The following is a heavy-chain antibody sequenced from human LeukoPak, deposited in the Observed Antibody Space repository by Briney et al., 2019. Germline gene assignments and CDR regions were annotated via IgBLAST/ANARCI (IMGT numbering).Heavy chain of an antibody. CDR3: ARPGGIAAAGTSELLY. CDR2: IIPTFGTA. Sequence: SVKVSCKASGGTFSSYAISWVRQAPGQGLEWMGGIIPTFGTANYAQKFQGRVTITADESTSTAYMELSSLRSEDTAVYYCARPGGIAAAGTSELLYWGQGTLVTVSS. J-gene: IGHJ4*02. V-gene: IGHV1-69*13. CDR1: GGTFSSYA. D-gene: IGHD6-13*01.